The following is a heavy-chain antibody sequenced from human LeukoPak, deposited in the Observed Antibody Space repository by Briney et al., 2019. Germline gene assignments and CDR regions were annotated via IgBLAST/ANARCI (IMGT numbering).Heavy chain of an antibody. CDR1: GYTFTGYY. CDR3: AIVNAVQNYYYDYMVV. Sequence: GASVKLSCTASGYTFTGYYMHWVRQAPGQGLEWMGRINPNSGGTNYAQNFQGRVTMTTDTSTSTAYMGLRSLRSDDTSVYYCAIVNAVQNYYYDYMVVWGKGTTVTVSS. J-gene: IGHJ6*03. V-gene: IGHV1-2*06. D-gene: IGHD2-8*01. CDR2: INPNSGGT.